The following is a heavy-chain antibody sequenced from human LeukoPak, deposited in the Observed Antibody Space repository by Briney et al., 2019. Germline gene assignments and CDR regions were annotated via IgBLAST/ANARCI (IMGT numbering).Heavy chain of an antibody. J-gene: IGHJ4*02. V-gene: IGHV4-30-4*08. CDR2: IYNSGST. Sequence: PSETLSLTCTVSGGSISSGDYYWSWIRQSPGKGLEWIGYIYNSGSTHYNPSLKSRVTISVDTSKNQFSLKVSSVSAADTAVYYCARLSRFVVLPPTTPADYWGQGTLVTVSS. D-gene: IGHD2-2*01. CDR3: ARLSRFVVLPPTTPADY. CDR1: GGSISSGDYY.